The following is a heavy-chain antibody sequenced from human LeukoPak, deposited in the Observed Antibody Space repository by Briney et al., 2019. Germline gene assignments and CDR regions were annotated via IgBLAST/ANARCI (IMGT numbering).Heavy chain of an antibody. J-gene: IGHJ6*02. V-gene: IGHV3-7*03. Sequence: GGSLRLSCAASGFAFSSYWMSWVRQAPGKGLEWVASINHNGNVNYYVDSVKGRFTISRDNAKNSLYLQMSNLRAEDTAVYFCARGGGLDVWGQGATVTVSS. CDR3: ARGGGLDV. CDR2: INHNGNVN. D-gene: IGHD3-16*01. CDR1: GFAFSSYW.